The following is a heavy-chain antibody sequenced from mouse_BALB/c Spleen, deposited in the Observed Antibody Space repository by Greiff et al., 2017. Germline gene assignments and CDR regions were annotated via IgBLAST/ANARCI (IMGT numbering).Heavy chain of an antibody. Sequence: EVQVVESGGGLVKLGGSLKLSCAASGFTFSSYYMSWVRQTPEKRLELVAAINSNGGSTYYPDTVKGRFTISRDNAKNTLYLQMSSLKSEDTALYYCARDDYFDYWGQGTTLTVSS. CDR3: ARDDYFDY. V-gene: IGHV5-6-2*01. CDR2: INSNGGST. CDR1: GFTFSSYY. J-gene: IGHJ2*01.